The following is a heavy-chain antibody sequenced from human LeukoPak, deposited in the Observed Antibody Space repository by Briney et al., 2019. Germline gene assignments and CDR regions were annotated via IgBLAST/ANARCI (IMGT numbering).Heavy chain of an antibody. CDR3: ARRSAARDAFDI. CDR2: IKSDGSST. CDR1: GFTFSSYW. D-gene: IGHD6-6*01. Sequence: PGGSLRLSCAASGFTFSSYWMHWVRQAPGKGLVWVSRIKSDGSSTSYADSVKGRFTISRDNAKNTLYLQMNSLRAEDTAVYYCARRSAARDAFDIWGQGTMVTSSS. V-gene: IGHV3-74*01. J-gene: IGHJ3*02.